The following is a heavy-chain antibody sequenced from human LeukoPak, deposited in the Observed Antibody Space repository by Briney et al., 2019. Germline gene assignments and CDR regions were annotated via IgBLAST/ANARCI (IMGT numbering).Heavy chain of an antibody. J-gene: IGHJ4*02. CDR1: GGSISSSNW. D-gene: IGHD3/OR15-3a*01. CDR3: ARVWTGYPGHF. CDR2: IYHSGST. V-gene: IGHV4-4*02. Sequence: SETLSLTCAVSGGSISSSNWWSWVRQPPGKGLEWIGEIYHSGSTYYNPSLKSRVTISVDTSKNQFSLSLSSATAADTAVYYCARVWTGYPGHFWGQGTLVTVSS.